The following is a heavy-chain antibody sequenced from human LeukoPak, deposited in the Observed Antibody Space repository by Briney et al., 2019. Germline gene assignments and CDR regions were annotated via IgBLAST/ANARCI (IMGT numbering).Heavy chain of an antibody. V-gene: IGHV4-61*02. D-gene: IGHD6-13*01. CDR1: GGSISSGSYY. Sequence: PSQTLSLTCTVSGGSISSGSYYWSWIRQPAGKGLEWIGRIYTSGSTNYNPSLKSRVTMSVDTSKNQFSLKLSSVTAADTAVYYCARVAAAGTFDYWGQGTLVTVSS. J-gene: IGHJ4*02. CDR2: IYTSGST. CDR3: ARVAAAGTFDY.